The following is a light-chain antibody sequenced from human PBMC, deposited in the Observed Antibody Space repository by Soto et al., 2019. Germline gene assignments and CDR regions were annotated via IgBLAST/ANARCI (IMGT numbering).Light chain of an antibody. CDR3: QQHFNGPIT. CDR2: GAS. J-gene: IGKJ5*01. V-gene: IGKV3D-20*02. Sequence: EIVLTQSPGSLSLSPGERATLSCRASQSVSSSYLAWYQQKPGQAPRLLIYGASSRATGIPARFSGSGSGTDFTLTISSLEPEDFAVYYCQQHFNGPITFGQGTRLEI. CDR1: QSVSSSY.